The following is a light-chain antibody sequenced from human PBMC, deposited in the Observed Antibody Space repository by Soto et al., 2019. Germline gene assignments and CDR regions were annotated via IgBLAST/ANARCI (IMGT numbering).Light chain of an antibody. CDR3: QQYGSSSWT. V-gene: IGKV3-20*01. Sequence: EIVLTQSPGTLSLSPGERATLSCRASQSVSSSYLAWYQQKPGQGPRLLIHGASNRATGIPDRFSGSGSGTDFTLTITRLEPEDFAVYYCQQYGSSSWTFGQGTKVEI. CDR1: QSVSSSY. J-gene: IGKJ1*01. CDR2: GAS.